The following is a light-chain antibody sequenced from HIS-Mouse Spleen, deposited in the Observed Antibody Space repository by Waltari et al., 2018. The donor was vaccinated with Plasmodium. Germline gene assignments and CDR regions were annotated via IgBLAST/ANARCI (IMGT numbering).Light chain of an antibody. CDR3: QQSYSTPPT. J-gene: IGKJ4*01. Sequence: DIQMTQSPSSLSASVGDRVTITCRASQSISSSLPWYQQKPGKAPQLLIYAASSLQSVVPSRFSGRGSGTDFTLTISSLQPGDFATYYCQQSYSTPPTFGGGTKVEIK. CDR1: QSISSS. CDR2: AAS. V-gene: IGKV1-39*01.